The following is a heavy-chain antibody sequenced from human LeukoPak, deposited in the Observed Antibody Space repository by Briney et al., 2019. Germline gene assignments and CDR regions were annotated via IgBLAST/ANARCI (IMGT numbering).Heavy chain of an antibody. D-gene: IGHD3-10*01. V-gene: IGHV3-48*01. J-gene: IGHJ4*02. CDR2: ISSSSSTI. CDR1: GFTFSSYS. CDR3: ARDGHYGSGSSPFDY. Sequence: GGSLRLSCAASGFTFSSYSMDWVRQAPGKGLEWVSYISSSSSTIYYADSVKGRFTISRDNAKNSLYLQMNSLRAEDTAVYYCARDGHYGSGSSPFDYWGQGTLVTVSS.